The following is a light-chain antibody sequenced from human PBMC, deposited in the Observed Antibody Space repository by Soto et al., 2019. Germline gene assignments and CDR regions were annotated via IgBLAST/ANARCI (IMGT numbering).Light chain of an antibody. CDR1: TSNIGNNY. J-gene: IGLJ3*02. CDR3: GSWDISLSGGV. V-gene: IGLV1-51*01. CDR2: DNT. Sequence: QSVLPQPPSVSAAPGQKVTISCSGTTSNIGNNYVSWFQHLPGTAPKLLIYDNTKRPSGIPDRFSGSKSGTSATLGITGLQTGDEADYYCGSWDISLSGGVFGGGTKLTVL.